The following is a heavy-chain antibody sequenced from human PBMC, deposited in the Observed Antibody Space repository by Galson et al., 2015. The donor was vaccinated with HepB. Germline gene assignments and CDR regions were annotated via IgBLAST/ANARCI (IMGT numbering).Heavy chain of an antibody. Sequence: SLRLSCAASGFTFSSYSMNWVRQAPGKGLEWVSYISSSSSTIYYADSVKGRFTISRDNAKNSLYLQMNSLRAEDTAVYYCARFGVGGDYDYWGQGTLVTVSS. J-gene: IGHJ4*02. CDR1: GFTFSSYS. CDR3: ARFGVGGDYDY. D-gene: IGHD4-17*01. CDR2: ISSSSSTI. V-gene: IGHV3-48*04.